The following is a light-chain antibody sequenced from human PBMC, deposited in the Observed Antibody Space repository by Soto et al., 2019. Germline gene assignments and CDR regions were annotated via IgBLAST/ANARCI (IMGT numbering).Light chain of an antibody. J-gene: IGLJ1*01. Sequence: QSALTQPASVSGSPGQSITISCTGTVGLVSWYQQHPGKVPKLIIYDDTKRPSGVSSRFSGSKSGNTASLTISGLQTEDEADYYCTSYTSSNTYVFGTGTKLTVL. CDR1: VGL. CDR3: TSYTSSNTYV. CDR2: DDT. V-gene: IGLV2-14*02.